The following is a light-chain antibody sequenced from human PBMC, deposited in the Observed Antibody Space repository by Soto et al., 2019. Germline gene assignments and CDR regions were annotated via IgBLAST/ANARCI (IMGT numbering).Light chain of an antibody. J-gene: IGKJ1*01. V-gene: IGKV3-20*01. CDR1: QSVSSSF. Sequence: EIVLTQSPGTLSLSPGERATLSCRASQSVSSSFLAWYQQKPGQAPRLLIYGASNRATGIPDRFSGSGSGTDFTLTISRLEPEDFAVYYCLQYVTSPWAFGQGTKVAIE. CDR3: LQYVTSPWA. CDR2: GAS.